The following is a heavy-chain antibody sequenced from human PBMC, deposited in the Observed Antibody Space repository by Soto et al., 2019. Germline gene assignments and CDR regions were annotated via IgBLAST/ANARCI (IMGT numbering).Heavy chain of an antibody. CDR3: ARRFWSGFYGDY. J-gene: IGHJ4*02. D-gene: IGHD3-3*01. V-gene: IGHV3-23*01. CDR2: TSDNGDST. Sequence: VQLLESGGGLVQPGGSLRLSCAASGFTFNNYAMSWVRQAPGKGLEWVSSTSDNGDSTYYADSVKGRFTISRDNSKNTLYLQMNSLRAEDTAIYFCARRFWSGFYGDYWGQGTLVTVSS. CDR1: GFTFNNYA.